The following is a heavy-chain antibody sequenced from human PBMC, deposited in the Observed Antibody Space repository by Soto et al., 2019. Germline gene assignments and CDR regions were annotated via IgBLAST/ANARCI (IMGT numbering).Heavy chain of an antibody. CDR2: ISYDGSNK. CDR3: AKDGSYSYDAFDL. CDR1: GFTFSNYG. J-gene: IGHJ3*01. D-gene: IGHD5-18*01. Sequence: QVQLVESGGGVAQPGRSLRLSCAASGFTFSNYGMHWVRQAPGKGLEWVAVISYDGSNKDYADSVKGRFIISRDTSKNTQSLQMNSLRAEATAVYYCAKDGSYSYDAFDLWGQGTMVTVSS. V-gene: IGHV3-30*18.